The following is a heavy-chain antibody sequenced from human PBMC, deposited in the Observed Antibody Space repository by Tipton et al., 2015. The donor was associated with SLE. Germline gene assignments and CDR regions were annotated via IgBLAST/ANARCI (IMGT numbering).Heavy chain of an antibody. CDR2: TYASGSTSGSA. CDR3: ARDRCINTTCRWFFDP. D-gene: IGHD1-14*01. CDR1: GGSISSGAHY. J-gene: IGHJ2*01. V-gene: IGHV4-61*02. Sequence: TLSLTCTVSGGSISSGAHYWSWIRQSAGKGLEWIGRTYASGSTSGSANYNPSLKSRVTISVETSKNQFSLKLTSVTAADTAVYFCARDRCINTTCRWFFDPWGRGTLVTVSS.